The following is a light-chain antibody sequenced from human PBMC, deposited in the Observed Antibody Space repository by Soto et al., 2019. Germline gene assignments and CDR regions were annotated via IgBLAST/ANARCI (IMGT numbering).Light chain of an antibody. CDR1: QSVSNN. CDR2: DAS. CDR3: QQYNNWPPWT. Sequence: ILMTQSPATLSVSPGERATLSCRASQSVSNNLAWYQQKPGQAPRLLIYDASTRATGIPARFSGSGSGTEFTLTISGLQSEDFSVYYRQQYNNWPPWTFGQGTKVDIK. V-gene: IGKV3-15*01. J-gene: IGKJ1*01.